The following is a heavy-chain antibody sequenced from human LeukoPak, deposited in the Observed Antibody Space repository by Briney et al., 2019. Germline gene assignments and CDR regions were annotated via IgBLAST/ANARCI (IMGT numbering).Heavy chain of an antibody. D-gene: IGHD1-1*01. Sequence: GGSLRLSCAASGFTFSSYSMNWVRQAPVKGLEWVSSISSSSSYIYYADSVKGRFTISRDNAKNSLYLQMNSLRAEDTAVYYCARTGFTDAFDIWGQGTMVTVSS. CDR2: ISSSSSYI. V-gene: IGHV3-21*01. CDR1: GFTFSSYS. CDR3: ARTGFTDAFDI. J-gene: IGHJ3*02.